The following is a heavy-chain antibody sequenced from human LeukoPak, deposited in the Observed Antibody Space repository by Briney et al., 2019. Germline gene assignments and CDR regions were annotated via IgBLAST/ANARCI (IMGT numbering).Heavy chain of an antibody. CDR1: GGSFSGHY. V-gene: IGHV4-34*01. CDR3: ARLGYYYGSGSYYN. J-gene: IGHJ4*02. Sequence: PSETLSLTCAVYGGSFSGHYWSWIRQPPGKGLEWIGEINHSGSTNYNPSLKSRVTISVDTSKNQFSLKLSSVTAADTAVYYCARLGYYYGSGSYYNWGQGTLVTVSS. CDR2: INHSGST. D-gene: IGHD3-10*01.